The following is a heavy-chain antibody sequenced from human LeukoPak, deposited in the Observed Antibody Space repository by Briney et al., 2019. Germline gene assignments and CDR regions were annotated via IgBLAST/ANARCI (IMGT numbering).Heavy chain of an antibody. J-gene: IGHJ4*02. D-gene: IGHD5-18*01. CDR1: GGSISSSSYY. CDR2: IYYSGST. Sequence: PSETLSLTCTVPGGSISSSSYYWGWIRQPPGKGLEWIGYIYYSGSTYYNPSLKSRVTISVDTSKNQFSLKLSSVTAADTAVYYCARVVYVDTAMVFDYWGQGTLVTVSS. CDR3: ARVVYVDTAMVFDY. V-gene: IGHV4-30-4*08.